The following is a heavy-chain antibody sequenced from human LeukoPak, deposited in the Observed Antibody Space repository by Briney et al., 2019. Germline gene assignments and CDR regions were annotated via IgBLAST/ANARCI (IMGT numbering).Heavy chain of an antibody. D-gene: IGHD3-9*01. J-gene: IGHJ6*02. CDR1: GGSISSHY. Sequence: SETLSLTCAGYGGSISSHYWSWIRQPPGKGLEWIGYIYYSGSTNYNPSLKSRVTISVDTSKNQFSLKLSSVTAADTAVYYCARSIMIFRMDVWGQGTTVTVSS. CDR2: IYYSGST. CDR3: ARSIMIFRMDV. V-gene: IGHV4-59*11.